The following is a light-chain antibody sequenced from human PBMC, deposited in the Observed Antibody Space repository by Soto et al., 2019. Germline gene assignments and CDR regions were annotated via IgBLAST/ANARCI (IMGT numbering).Light chain of an antibody. V-gene: IGKV3-20*01. Sequence: EIVFRRSKDSMSVSPGERATLFCRASQSVSSNYLAWYQQKPGQAPRLLIYGASSRATGIPDRFSGTESGTEFTLPLSSLPSEASAVYYCQQYSAGPLSFGQGTKVDIK. J-gene: IGKJ1*01. CDR2: GAS. CDR1: QSVSSNY. CDR3: QQYSAGPLS.